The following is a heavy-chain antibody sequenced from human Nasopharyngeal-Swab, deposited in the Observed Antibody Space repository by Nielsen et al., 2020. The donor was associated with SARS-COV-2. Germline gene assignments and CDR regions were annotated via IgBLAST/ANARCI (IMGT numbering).Heavy chain of an antibody. CDR3: ARDISGITMIVGS. V-gene: IGHV1-2*02. D-gene: IGHD3-22*01. CDR2: INPNSGGT. J-gene: IGHJ4*02. CDR1: GYTFTGYY. Sequence: ASVKVSCKASGYTFTGYYVHWVRQAPGQGLEWMGWINPNSGGTNYAQKFQGRVTMTRDTSISTAYMELSRLRSDDTAVYYCARDISGITMIVGSWGQGTLVTVSS.